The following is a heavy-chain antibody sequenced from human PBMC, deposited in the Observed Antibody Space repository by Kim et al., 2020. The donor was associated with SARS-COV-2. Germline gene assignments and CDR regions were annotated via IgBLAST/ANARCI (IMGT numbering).Heavy chain of an antibody. CDR1: GFTFSSYT. CDR3: AKNGRGSSDY. J-gene: IGHJ4*02. D-gene: IGHD2-8*01. Sequence: GGSLRLSCVASGFTFSSYTMIWVRQAPGQGLEWVSGISGGGAIYHADSVKGRFTISRDNSKNTLYLQMNSLRAEDTAIYYCAKNGRGSSDYWGQGTLVTVSS. CDR2: ISGGGAI. V-gene: IGHV3-23*01.